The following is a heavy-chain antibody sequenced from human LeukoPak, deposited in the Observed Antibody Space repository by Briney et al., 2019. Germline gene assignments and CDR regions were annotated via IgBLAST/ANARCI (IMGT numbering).Heavy chain of an antibody. CDR2: INTNTGNP. CDR3: AGEGRLDP. J-gene: IGHJ5*02. Sequence: GESLKISCKGSGYSFTSYWIGWVRQAPGQGLEWMGWINTNTGNPTYAQGFTGRFVFSLDTSVSTAYLQISSLKAEDTAVYYCAGEGRLDPWGQGTLVTVSS. CDR1: GYSFTSYW. V-gene: IGHV7-4-1*02.